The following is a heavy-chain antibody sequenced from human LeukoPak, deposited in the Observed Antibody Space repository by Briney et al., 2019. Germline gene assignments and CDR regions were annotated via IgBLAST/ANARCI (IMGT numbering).Heavy chain of an antibody. CDR1: GLTFSSYG. CDR3: AKDSSGLNTAEYFQH. Sequence: GGSLRLSCAASGLTFSSYGMHWVRQAPGKGLEWVAFIRYDGSNKYYADSVKGRFTISRDNSKNTLYLQMNSLRAEDTAVYYCAKDSSGLNTAEYFQHWGQGTLVTVSS. CDR2: IRYDGSNK. D-gene: IGHD6-19*01. J-gene: IGHJ1*01. V-gene: IGHV3-30*02.